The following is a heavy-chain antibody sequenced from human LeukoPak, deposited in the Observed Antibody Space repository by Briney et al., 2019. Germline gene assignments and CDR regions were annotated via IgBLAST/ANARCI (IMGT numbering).Heavy chain of an antibody. J-gene: IGHJ2*01. CDR3: ARVQVAANTDYWYFDL. D-gene: IGHD2-15*01. Sequence: PGGSLRLSCVASGFTFSSYGMHWVRQAPGKGLEWVAVISSDGKTEIYADSVRGRFTISRDNSKNTLYLQMSSLRAEDTAVYYCARVQVAANTDYWYFDLWGRGTLVLVSS. CDR2: ISSDGKTE. V-gene: IGHV3-30*03. CDR1: GFTFSSYG.